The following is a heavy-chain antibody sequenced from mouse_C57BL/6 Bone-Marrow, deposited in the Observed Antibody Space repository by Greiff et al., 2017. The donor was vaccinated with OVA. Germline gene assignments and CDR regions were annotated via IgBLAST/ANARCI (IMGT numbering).Heavy chain of an antibody. D-gene: IGHD3-1*01. CDR1: GYTFTSYW. V-gene: IGHV1-69*01. CDR2: IDPSDSYT. CDR3: ARGRLGVY. Sequence: QVQLQQPGAELVMPGASVKLSCKASGYTFTSYWMHWVKQRPGQGLEWIGEIDPSDSYTNYNQKFKGKSTLTVDKSSSTAYMQLSSLTSEDSAVYYCARGRLGVYWGQGTTLTVSS. J-gene: IGHJ2*01.